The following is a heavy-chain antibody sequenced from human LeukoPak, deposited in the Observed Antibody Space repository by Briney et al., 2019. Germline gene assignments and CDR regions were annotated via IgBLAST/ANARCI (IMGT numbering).Heavy chain of an antibody. CDR2: FYSSGIT. CDR1: GGSISSGSFY. V-gene: IGHV4-61*02. Sequence: SQTLSLTCTVSGGSISSGSFYWSWIRQPAGKGLELIGRFYSSGITSYNPSLKSRVTISVDTSKNQFSLKLSSVTAADTAVYYCAGGALKWELPPIRARKSYYFDYWGQGTLVTVSS. D-gene: IGHD1-26*01. CDR3: AGGALKWELPPIRARKSYYFDY. J-gene: IGHJ4*02.